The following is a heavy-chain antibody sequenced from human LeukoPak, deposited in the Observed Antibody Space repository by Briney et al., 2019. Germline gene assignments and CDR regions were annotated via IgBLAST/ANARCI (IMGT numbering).Heavy chain of an antibody. Sequence: GGSLRLSCAASGFTFSSYEMNWVRQAPGKGLEWVSYISDSGNTIYYADSVKGRFTISRDNAKNSLYLQMNSLRAEDTAVYYCAKGPVVTFDIWGQGTMVTVSS. V-gene: IGHV3-48*03. CDR1: GFTFSSYE. CDR3: AKGPVVTFDI. J-gene: IGHJ3*02. D-gene: IGHD2-15*01. CDR2: ISDSGNTI.